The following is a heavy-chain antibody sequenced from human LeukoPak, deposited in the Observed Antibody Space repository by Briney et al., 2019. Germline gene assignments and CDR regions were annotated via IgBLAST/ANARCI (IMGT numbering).Heavy chain of an antibody. CDR2: IYYSGST. J-gene: IGHJ5*02. CDR3: ARDRDRDGYNSGWFDP. V-gene: IGHV4-39*02. D-gene: IGHD5-24*01. CDR1: GASISSTTYY. Sequence: SETLSLTCTVSGASISSTTYYWGWIRQPPRKGLEWIASIYYSGSTYYNPSLKSRVTISVDTSKNQFSLKLSSVTAADTAVYYCARDRDRDGYNSGWFDPWGQGTLVTVSS.